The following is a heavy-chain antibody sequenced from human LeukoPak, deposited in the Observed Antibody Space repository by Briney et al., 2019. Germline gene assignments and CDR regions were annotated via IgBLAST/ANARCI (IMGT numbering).Heavy chain of an antibody. J-gene: IGHJ6*03. CDR1: GGTFSSYA. V-gene: IGHV1-69*06. CDR3: ARGPSDTYYYYYYMDV. CDR2: IVPIFGTA. Sequence: SVKVSCKASGGTFSSYAISWVRQAPGQGLEWMGGIVPIFGTANYAQKFQGRVTITADKSTSTAYMELSSLRSEDTAVYYCARGPSDTYYYYYYMDVWGKGTTVTVSS.